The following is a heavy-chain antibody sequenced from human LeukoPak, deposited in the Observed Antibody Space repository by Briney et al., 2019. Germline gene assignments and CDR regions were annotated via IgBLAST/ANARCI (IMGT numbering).Heavy chain of an antibody. CDR2: ISGSGGST. Sequence: GASLRLSCAASGFTFSSYAMSWVRQSPGKGLEWVSAISGSGGSTYYADSVKGRFTISRDNSKNTLYLQMNSLRAEDTAVYYCAKLASITMARGVTVPHFDYWGQGTLVTVSS. J-gene: IGHJ4*02. D-gene: IGHD3-10*01. CDR3: AKLASITMARGVTVPHFDY. CDR1: GFTFSSYA. V-gene: IGHV3-23*01.